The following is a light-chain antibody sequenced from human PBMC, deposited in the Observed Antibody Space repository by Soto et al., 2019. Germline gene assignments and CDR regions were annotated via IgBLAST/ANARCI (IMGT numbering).Light chain of an antibody. J-gene: IGLJ1*01. CDR2: EVS. CDR3: TLYTSSRARA. Sequence: QSALTQPASVSGSPGQSITISCTGTSSDVGGYDYVSWYQQHPGKAPKLIIYEVSNRPSGISNRFSGSKSGNTASLTISGLQAEDEADYYCTLYTSSRARAIGTGTRSPS. V-gene: IGLV2-14*01. CDR1: SSDVGGYDY.